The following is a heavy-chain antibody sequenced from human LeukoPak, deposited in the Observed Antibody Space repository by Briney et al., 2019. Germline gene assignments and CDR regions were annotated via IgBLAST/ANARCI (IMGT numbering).Heavy chain of an antibody. D-gene: IGHD4-17*01. CDR2: ISGSGGST. V-gene: IGHV3-23*01. J-gene: IGHJ4*02. CDR1: GFTFSSYG. CDR3: AKSGIGGLRGGYFDY. Sequence: GGSLRLSCAASGFTFSSYGMSWVRQAPGKGLEWVSAISGSGGSTYYADSVKGQFTISRDNSKNTLYLQMNSLRAEDTAVYYCAKSGIGGLRGGYFDYWGQGTLVTVSS.